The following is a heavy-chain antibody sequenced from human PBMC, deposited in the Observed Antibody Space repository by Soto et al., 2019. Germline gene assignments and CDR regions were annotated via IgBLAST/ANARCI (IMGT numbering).Heavy chain of an antibody. J-gene: IGHJ4*02. CDR2: IYNSGST. CDR1: GGSISSYY. CDR3: ARHASSGWYYFDY. V-gene: IGHV4-59*08. Sequence: QVQLQESGPGLVKPSETLSLTCTVSGGSISSYYWSWIRQPPGKGLEWIGYIYNSGSTNYNPSLKSRVTISVDMSKNQFSLKLNSVTAADTAVYYCARHASSGWYYFDYWGQGTLVTVSS. D-gene: IGHD6-19*01.